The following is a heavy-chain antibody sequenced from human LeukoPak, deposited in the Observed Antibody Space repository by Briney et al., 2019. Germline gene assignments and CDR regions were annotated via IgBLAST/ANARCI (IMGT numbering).Heavy chain of an antibody. V-gene: IGHV1-18*04. CDR2: ISAYDSHT. Sequence: ASVKVSCKASGYTFTSYGISWVRQAPGQGLEWMGWISAYDSHTNYAQSLQGRVTFTTDTSTTTAYMELRSLRSDDTAVYYCVRGDTARAFYHFAYWGQGTLVAVSS. D-gene: IGHD3-3*02. J-gene: IGHJ4*02. CDR1: GYTFTSYG. CDR3: VRGDTARAFYHFAY.